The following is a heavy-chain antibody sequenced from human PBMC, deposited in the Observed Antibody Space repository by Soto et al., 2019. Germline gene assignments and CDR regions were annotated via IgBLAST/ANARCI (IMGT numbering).Heavy chain of an antibody. D-gene: IGHD6-13*01. Sequence: GGSLRLSCAASGFTLNMYSINWVRQAPGKGLEWVSSTFNFSPNLYYADSVKGRFTISWDITKRSLYLQMNSLRAEDTAVYYCARDQGIAADYYGMDVWGQGTTVTVSS. J-gene: IGHJ6*02. CDR3: ARDQGIAADYYGMDV. CDR1: GFTLNMYS. CDR2: TFNFSPNL. V-gene: IGHV3-21*01.